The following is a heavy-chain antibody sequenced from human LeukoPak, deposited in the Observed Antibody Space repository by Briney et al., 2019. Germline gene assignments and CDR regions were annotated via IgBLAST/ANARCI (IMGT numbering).Heavy chain of an antibody. CDR3: ARDNDFWSGYYYDAFDI. CDR1: GYTFTSYA. J-gene: IGHJ3*02. Sequence: GASVKVSCKASGYTFTSYAMHWVRQAPGQRLEWMGWINAGNGNTKYSQKFQGRVTITTDESTSTAYMELSSLRSEDTAVYYCARDNDFWSGYYYDAFDIWGQGTMVTVSS. CDR2: INAGNGNT. D-gene: IGHD3-3*01. V-gene: IGHV1-3*01.